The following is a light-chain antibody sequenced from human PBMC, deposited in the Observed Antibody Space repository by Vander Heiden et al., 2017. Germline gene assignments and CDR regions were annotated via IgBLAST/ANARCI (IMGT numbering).Light chain of an antibody. J-gene: IGKJ2*01. Sequence: DLQMTQSPSSLSASVGDTVTITCQASQDISNYLNWYQQKPGKAPKLLIYDACNLETGVPSRFSGSGSGTDFTFTISSLQPEDIATYYCQQYDNPRYTFGQGTKLEIK. CDR1: QDISNY. V-gene: IGKV1-33*01. CDR3: QQYDNPRYT. CDR2: DAC.